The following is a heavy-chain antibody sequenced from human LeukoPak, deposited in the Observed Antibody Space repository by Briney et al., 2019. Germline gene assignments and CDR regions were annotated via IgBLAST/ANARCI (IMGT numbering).Heavy chain of an antibody. CDR1: GFAFHALA. CDR3: ATWAFYHDLDV. D-gene: IGHD1-26*01. V-gene: IGHV3-43*02. Sequence: GGSLRLSCAASGFAFHALAMHWVRQAPGKGLEWVSFINSDGDKTYYADSVRGRFTISRDNSKTSLYLQMNSLRTEDTALYYCATWAFYHDLDVWGQGTTVTVSS. CDR2: INSDGDKT. J-gene: IGHJ6*02.